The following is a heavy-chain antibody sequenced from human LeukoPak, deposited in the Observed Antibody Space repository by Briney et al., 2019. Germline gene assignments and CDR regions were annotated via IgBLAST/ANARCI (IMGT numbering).Heavy chain of an antibody. CDR3: AGMTCGGGTCWWFDP. Sequence: SETLSLTCTVSGGSVSSSTYYWGWIRQPPGKGLEWIGNIYYFGSTYYNPSLRSRVTISVDTSKNQFSLKLSSVTAADTALYYCAGMTCGGGTCWWFDPWGQGTLVTVSS. CDR2: IYYFGST. J-gene: IGHJ5*02. CDR1: GGSVSSSTYY. V-gene: IGHV4-39*01. D-gene: IGHD2-15*01.